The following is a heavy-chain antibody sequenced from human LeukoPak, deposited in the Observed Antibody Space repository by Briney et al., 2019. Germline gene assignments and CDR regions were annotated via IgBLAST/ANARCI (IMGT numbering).Heavy chain of an antibody. V-gene: IGHV4-59*01. CDR2: IYYSGTT. D-gene: IGHD2-15*01. J-gene: IGHJ6*02. CDR1: GGSMSSYY. Sequence: SETLSLTCTVSGGSMSSYYGSWIRQPPGKGLEWIGYIYYSGTTSYHPSLKGRVTLSIDTSYNHFALKVRSGTAGYTAMYYCARGWPDYYSMDIWGPGTTVTVSS. CDR3: ARGWPDYYSMDI.